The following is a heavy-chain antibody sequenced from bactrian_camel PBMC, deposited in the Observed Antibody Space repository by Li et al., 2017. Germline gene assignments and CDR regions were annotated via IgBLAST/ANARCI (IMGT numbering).Heavy chain of an antibody. D-gene: IGHD6*01. CDR1: GSAVSNLY. V-gene: IGHV3S40*01. Sequence: VQLVESGGGSVQAGGSLRLSCAASGSAVSNLYMTWVRQAPGKGLEWVSGVSSDGGITYYADSVKGRFTISRDNAENKVYLQLNSLKSEDTAVYYCALSTYGGSSYGTDQWAYNYWGQGTQVTVS. CDR3: ALSTYGGSSYGTDQWAYNY. J-gene: IGHJ4*01. CDR2: VSSDGGIT.